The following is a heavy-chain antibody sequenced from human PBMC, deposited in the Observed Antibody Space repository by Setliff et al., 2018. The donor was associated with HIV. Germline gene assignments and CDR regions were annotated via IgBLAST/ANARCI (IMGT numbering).Heavy chain of an antibody. CDR2: IYPGDSDT. J-gene: IGHJ4*02. D-gene: IGHD3-22*01. CDR3: ARLSGLYYYDTSGYYYGHYFDY. V-gene: IGHV5-51*01. CDR1: GYSFTSYW. Sequence: ESLKISCKGSGYSFTSYWIGWVRQMPGKGLEWMGIIYPGDSDTRYSPSFQGRVTISADKSISTAYLQWSSLKASDTTMYYCARLSGLYYYDTSGYYYGHYFDYWGQGTLVTVSS.